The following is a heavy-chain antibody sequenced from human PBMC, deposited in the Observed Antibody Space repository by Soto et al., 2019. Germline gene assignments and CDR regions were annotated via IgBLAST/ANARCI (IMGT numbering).Heavy chain of an antibody. CDR3: ARENYDSIGWLDH. J-gene: IGHJ4*02. V-gene: IGHV4-31*03. CDR1: GGSIRNGGYY. D-gene: IGHD3-22*01. Sequence: SETLSLTCTVSGGSIRNGGYYWTGIRQHPGKGLEWIGYIYYSGSTYYNPSLKSRVTISIDTSKNQFSLKLSSVTAADTAVYYCARENYDSIGWLDHWGQGTPVTVS. CDR2: IYYSGST.